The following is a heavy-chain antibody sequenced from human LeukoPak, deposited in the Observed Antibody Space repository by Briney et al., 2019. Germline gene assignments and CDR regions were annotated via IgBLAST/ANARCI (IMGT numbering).Heavy chain of an antibody. CDR1: GFTFSSYA. CDR3: AKDFWSGYYNWGYYFDY. J-gene: IGHJ4*02. Sequence: GGSLRLSCAASGFTFSSYAMSWVRQAPGKGLEWVSAISGSGGSTYYADSVKGRFTISRDNSKNTLYLQMNSLRAEDTAVYYCAKDFWSGYYNWGYYFDYRGQGTLVTVSS. V-gene: IGHV3-23*01. D-gene: IGHD3-3*01. CDR2: ISGSGGST.